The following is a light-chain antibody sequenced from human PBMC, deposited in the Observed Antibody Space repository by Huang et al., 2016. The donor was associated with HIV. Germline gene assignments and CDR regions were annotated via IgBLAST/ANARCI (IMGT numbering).Light chain of an antibody. CDR2: GAS. CDR1: QGISNY. Sequence: DIQMTQSPSSLSTSIGDRVTITCRASQGISNYLAGYQQNPGKVTKLLIYGASTLQSRVPSRFSGSGSGTDFTLTISSLQPEDVATYYCQEYYSAPYTFGQGTKLEIK. V-gene: IGKV1-27*01. CDR3: QEYYSAPYT. J-gene: IGKJ2*01.